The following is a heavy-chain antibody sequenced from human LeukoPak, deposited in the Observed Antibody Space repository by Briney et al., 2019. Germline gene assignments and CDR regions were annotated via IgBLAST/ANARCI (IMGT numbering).Heavy chain of an antibody. Sequence: ASVKVSCKASGYTFTSHAMHWVRQAPGQRLEWMGWINAGNGNTKYSQKFQGRVTITRDTSASTAYMELSSLRSEDTAVYYCARAQTYYYDSSGYYPLDYWGQGTLVTVSS. V-gene: IGHV1-3*01. J-gene: IGHJ4*02. CDR1: GYTFTSHA. D-gene: IGHD3-22*01. CDR2: INAGNGNT. CDR3: ARAQTYYYDSSGYYPLDY.